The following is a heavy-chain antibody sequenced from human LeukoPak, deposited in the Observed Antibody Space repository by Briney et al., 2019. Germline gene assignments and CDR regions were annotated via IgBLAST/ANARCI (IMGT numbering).Heavy chain of an antibody. Sequence: GSLRLSCAASGFTFSSYAMSWLRQSQGKGLEGIGYIYYSGSTDYNPSLKSRVTISVDTSKNQFSLKLSSVTAADTAVYYCARGLSGRGHYSDYWGQGALVTVSS. J-gene: IGHJ4*02. D-gene: IGHD3-10*01. CDR2: IYYSGST. CDR1: GFTFSSYA. V-gene: IGHV4-59*01. CDR3: ARGLSGRGHYSDY.